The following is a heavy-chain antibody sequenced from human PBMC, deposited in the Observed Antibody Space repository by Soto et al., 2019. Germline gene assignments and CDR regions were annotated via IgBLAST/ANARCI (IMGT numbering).Heavy chain of an antibody. V-gene: IGHV1-18*01. J-gene: IGHJ5*02. D-gene: IGHD6-6*01. CDR1: GNTFTNFG. CDR3: ASGSTIAARLGWNWFDP. CDR2: ISAYTDDP. Sequence: ASVKVSCKASGNTFTNFGVTWVRQAPGQGLEWMGWISAYTDDPNYAQRFQGRVTMTIDTSTSTAYLDLRSLTSDDTAMYYCASGSTIAARLGWNWFDPWGQGTLVTVSS.